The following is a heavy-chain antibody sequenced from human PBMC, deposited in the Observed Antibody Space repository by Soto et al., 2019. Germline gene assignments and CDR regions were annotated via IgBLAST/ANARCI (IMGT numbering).Heavy chain of an antibody. CDR3: ARMTYYYDSSGSLDY. Sequence: GESLKISCKGSGYSFTSYRIGWVRQMPGKGLEWMGIIYPGDSDTRYSPSFQGQVTISADKSISTAYLQWSSLKASDTAMYYCARMTYYYDSSGSLDYWGQGTLVTVSS. CDR1: GYSFTSYR. J-gene: IGHJ4*02. D-gene: IGHD3-22*01. CDR2: IYPGDSDT. V-gene: IGHV5-51*01.